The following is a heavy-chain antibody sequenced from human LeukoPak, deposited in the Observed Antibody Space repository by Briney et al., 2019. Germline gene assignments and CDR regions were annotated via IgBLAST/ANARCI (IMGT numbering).Heavy chain of an antibody. CDR3: TRDGPPAGLYFDY. D-gene: IGHD2-2*01. CDR2: INQGGSEK. J-gene: IGHJ4*02. Sequence: GGSLRLSCAASGFTFNKFWMNWVRQAPGKGLERVASINQGGSEKYYVESVKGRFTVSRDNAENSLYLQMNSLRAEDTAVYYCTRDGPPAGLYFDYWGQGILVSVSS. V-gene: IGHV3-7*01. CDR1: GFTFNKFW.